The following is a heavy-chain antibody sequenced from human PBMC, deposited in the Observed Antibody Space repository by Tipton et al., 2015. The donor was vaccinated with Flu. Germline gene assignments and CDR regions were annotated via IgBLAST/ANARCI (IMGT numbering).Heavy chain of an antibody. CDR2: IKQDGSVK. CDR3: ATTGGYSYGWGGY. Sequence: SLRLSCAASGFTFSTFWMHWVRQAPGKGLEWVANIKQDGSVKYYVDSVKGRFTISRDNSKNMLFLQMNSLRAEDTAVYYCATTGGYSYGWGGYWGQGPLVTVSS. CDR1: GFTFSTFW. D-gene: IGHD5-18*01. J-gene: IGHJ4*02. V-gene: IGHV3-7*03.